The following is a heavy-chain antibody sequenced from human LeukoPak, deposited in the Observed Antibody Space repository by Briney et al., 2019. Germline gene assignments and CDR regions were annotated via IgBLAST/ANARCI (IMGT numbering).Heavy chain of an antibody. Sequence: GGSLRLSCAASGFSLRDYSMDWVRQAPGEGLEWVSSISSSSRYTFYVDSVKGRFTISRDNAKNSLYLQMNSLRVEDTAVYYCARDEARGYDFRPQDHWGQGTLVSVSS. CDR2: ISSSSRYT. CDR3: ARDEARGYDFRPQDH. D-gene: IGHD3-3*01. CDR1: GFSLRDYS. J-gene: IGHJ4*02. V-gene: IGHV3-21*01.